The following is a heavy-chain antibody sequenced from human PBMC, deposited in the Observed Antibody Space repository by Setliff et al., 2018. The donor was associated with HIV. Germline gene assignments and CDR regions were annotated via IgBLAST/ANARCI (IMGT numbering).Heavy chain of an antibody. Sequence: GSLRLSCAASGFTFDDYAMHWVRQAPGKGLEWVSFISWDGGSSDYADSVKGRFSVSRDNAKNALYLQMNSLRAEDTAVYYCARDWGEHYDSSGFSSWGQGALVTVSS. V-gene: IGHV3-43D*03. CDR3: ARDWGEHYDSSGFSS. CDR1: GFTFDDYA. D-gene: IGHD3-22*01. J-gene: IGHJ5*02. CDR2: ISWDGGSS.